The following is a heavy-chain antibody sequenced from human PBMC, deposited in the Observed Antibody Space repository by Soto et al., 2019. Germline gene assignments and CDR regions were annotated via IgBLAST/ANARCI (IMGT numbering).Heavy chain of an antibody. CDR1: GFTFSGSA. CDR3: TRHNGYSSSWFPSFDC. D-gene: IGHD6-13*01. CDR2: IRSKANSYAT. V-gene: IGHV3-73*01. Sequence: GGSLRLSCAASGFTFSGSAMHWVRQASGKGLEWVGRIRSKANSYATAYAAAVKGRFTISRDDSKNTAYLQMNSLKTDDTAVYYCTRHNGYSSSWFPSFDCWGQGTLVTVSS. J-gene: IGHJ4*02.